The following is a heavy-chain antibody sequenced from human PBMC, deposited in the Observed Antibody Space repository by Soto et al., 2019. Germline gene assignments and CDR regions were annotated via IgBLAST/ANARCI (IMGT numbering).Heavy chain of an antibody. CDR1: GYTFTSYD. CDR2: MNPNSGNT. Sequence: QVQLVQSGAEVKKPGASVKVSCKASGYTFTSYDINWVRQATGQGLEWMGWMNPNSGNTGYAQKFQGRVTMTRNTSISTAYMELSSLRSEDTAVYYCARGYTQLVGYYYYGMDVWGQGTTDTVSS. D-gene: IGHD6-6*01. J-gene: IGHJ6*02. CDR3: ARGYTQLVGYYYYGMDV. V-gene: IGHV1-8*01.